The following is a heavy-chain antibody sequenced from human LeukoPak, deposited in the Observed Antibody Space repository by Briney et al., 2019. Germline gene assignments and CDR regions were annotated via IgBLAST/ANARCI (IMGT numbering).Heavy chain of an antibody. Sequence: PGGSLRLSCAASGFTVNNNYMSWVRQAPGKGLEWVSAISGGGGSTYYADSVKGRFTISKDYSRNTLYLQMNSLRAEDTALYYCAKDRAEYYYDSSGYYFLGHWGQGTLVTVSS. V-gene: IGHV3-23*01. J-gene: IGHJ4*02. CDR3: AKDRAEYYYDSSGYYFLGH. CDR1: GFTVNNNY. D-gene: IGHD3-22*01. CDR2: ISGGGGST.